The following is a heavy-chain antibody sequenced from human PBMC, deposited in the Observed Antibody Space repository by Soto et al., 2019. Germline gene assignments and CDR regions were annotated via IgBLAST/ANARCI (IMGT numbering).Heavy chain of an antibody. CDR1: GFTFSSYA. Sequence: PGGSLRLSCAASGFTFSSYAMHWVRQAPGKGLEWVAVISYDGSNKYYADSVKGRFTISRDNSKNTLYLQMNSLRAEDTAVYYCASMNIVVVVAATPVGSWFDPWGKGTLVTVST. J-gene: IGHJ5*02. D-gene: IGHD2-15*01. V-gene: IGHV3-30-3*01. CDR2: ISYDGSNK. CDR3: ASMNIVVVVAATPVGSWFDP.